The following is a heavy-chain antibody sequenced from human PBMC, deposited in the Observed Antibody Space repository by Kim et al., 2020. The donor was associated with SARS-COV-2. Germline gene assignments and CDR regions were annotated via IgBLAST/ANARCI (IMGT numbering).Heavy chain of an antibody. Sequence: GGSLRLSCAASGFTFSSYEMNWVRQAPGKGLEWVSCISSGGSTTYYADSVKGRFTISRDNATNTLYLQMNSLRAEDTAVYYCARLLHLDYYSGMAVWGEGTTVTVSS. CDR3: ARLLHLDYYSGMAV. CDR2: ISSGGSTT. CDR1: GFTFSSYE. J-gene: IGHJ6*04. V-gene: IGHV3-48*03.